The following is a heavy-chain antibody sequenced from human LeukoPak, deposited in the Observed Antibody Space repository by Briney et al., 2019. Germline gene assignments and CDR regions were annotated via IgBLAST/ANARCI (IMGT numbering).Heavy chain of an antibody. V-gene: IGHV1-69*04. CDR1: GGTFSSYA. D-gene: IGHD5-24*01. CDR2: IIPILGIA. Sequence: SVKVSCKASGGTFSSYAISWVRQAPGQGLEWVWSIIPILGIANYAQKFQGRVTNTADQSPSTAYMELSSLRSEDTGVYYCARDRGKGPHYYYGMDVWGQGTTVSVSS. CDR3: ARDRGKGPHYYYGMDV. J-gene: IGHJ6*01.